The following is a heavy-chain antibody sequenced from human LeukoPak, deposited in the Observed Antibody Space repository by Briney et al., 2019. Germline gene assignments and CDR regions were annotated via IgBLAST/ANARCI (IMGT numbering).Heavy chain of an antibody. J-gene: IGHJ4*02. V-gene: IGHV1-2*04. CDR1: GYTFTGYY. CDR3: ARRGQGYEDYFDY. D-gene: IGHD5-12*01. CDR2: INPNSGGT. Sequence: ASVKVSCKASGYTFTGYYVHWVRQAPGQGLEWMGWINPNSGGTNYAQKFQGWVTMTRDTSISTAYMELSRLRSDDTAVYYCARRGQGYEDYFDYWGQGTLVTVSS.